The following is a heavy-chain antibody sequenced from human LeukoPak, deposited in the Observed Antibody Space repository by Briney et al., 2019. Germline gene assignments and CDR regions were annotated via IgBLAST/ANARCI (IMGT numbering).Heavy chain of an antibody. CDR2: ISAYNGNT. D-gene: IGHD3-3*01. CDR1: GYTFTSYG. Sequence: ASVKVSCKASGYTFTSYGISWVRQAPGQGLEWMGWISAYNGNTNYAQKLQGRVTMTTDTSTSTAYMELRSLRSDDTAVYYCARELGRSITIFGVVTDAFDIWGQGTMVTVSS. CDR3: ARELGRSITIFGVVTDAFDI. V-gene: IGHV1-18*01. J-gene: IGHJ3*02.